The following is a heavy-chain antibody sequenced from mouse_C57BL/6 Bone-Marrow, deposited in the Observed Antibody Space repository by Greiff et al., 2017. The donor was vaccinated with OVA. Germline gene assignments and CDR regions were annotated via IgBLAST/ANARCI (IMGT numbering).Heavy chain of an antibody. CDR1: GFNIKDYY. V-gene: IGHV14-1*01. CDR2: IDPEDGDT. Sequence: VQLQQSGAELVRPGASVKLSCTASGFNIKDYYMHWVKQRPEQGLEWIGRIDPEDGDTESAPKFQGKATMTVDPSSNTAYLQLSSLTSEDTAVYYCTDGSSFAWFAYWGQGTLVTVSA. CDR3: TDGSSFAWFAY. D-gene: IGHD1-1*01. J-gene: IGHJ3*01.